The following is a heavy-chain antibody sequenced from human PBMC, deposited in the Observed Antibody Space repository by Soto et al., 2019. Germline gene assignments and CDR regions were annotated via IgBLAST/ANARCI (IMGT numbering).Heavy chain of an antibody. CDR2: INAGNGNT. D-gene: IGHD6-19*01. Sequence: GASVKVSCKASGYTFTSYAMHWVRQAPGQRLEWMGWINAGNGNTKYSQKFQGRVTITRDTSASTAYMELSSLRSEDTAVYYCARSRLAVAGRMDYWGQGTLVTVSS. V-gene: IGHV1-3*01. CDR3: ARSRLAVAGRMDY. J-gene: IGHJ4*02. CDR1: GYTFTSYA.